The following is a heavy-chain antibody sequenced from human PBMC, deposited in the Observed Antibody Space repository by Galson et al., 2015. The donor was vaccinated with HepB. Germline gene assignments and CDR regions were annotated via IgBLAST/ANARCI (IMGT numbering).Heavy chain of an antibody. CDR3: AREGPMSIVPLWRNWFEP. CDR2: INPKSGDT. CDR1: GYRFTDYY. J-gene: IGHJ5*02. Sequence: SGEVSCKASGYRFTDYYIHWVRQAPGQGLEWMGWINPKSGDTKNAEEFQDRVTMARDTSISTAHMELSRLRSDDTAVYYCAREGPMSIVPLWRNWFEPWGQGPLVPAPS. D-gene: IGHD2-2*01. V-gene: IGHV1-2*02.